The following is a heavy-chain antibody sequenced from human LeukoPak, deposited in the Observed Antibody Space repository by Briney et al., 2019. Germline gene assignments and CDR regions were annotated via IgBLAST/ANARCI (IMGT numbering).Heavy chain of an antibody. V-gene: IGHV4-34*01. CDR1: GGSFSGYY. Sequence: SETLSLTCAVYGGSFSGYYWRWLRQPPGKGLEWIGEINHSGSTNYNPSLKSRVTISVDTSKNQFSLRLSSVTAADTAVYYCARGRVAARHYFDYWGQGTLVTVSS. CDR3: ARGRVAARHYFDY. J-gene: IGHJ4*02. D-gene: IGHD6-6*01. CDR2: INHSGST.